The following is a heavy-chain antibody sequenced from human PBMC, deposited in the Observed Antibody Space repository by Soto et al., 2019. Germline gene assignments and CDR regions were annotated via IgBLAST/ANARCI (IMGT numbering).Heavy chain of an antibody. CDR3: ARDTYYYDSSGRICYFDY. Sequence: GASVKVSCKASGYTFTSYGFSWVRQAPGQGLEWMGWISAYNGNTNYAQKLQGRVTMTTDTSTSTAYMELRSLRSDDTAVYYCARDTYYYDSSGRICYFDYWGQGTLVTVSS. V-gene: IGHV1-18*01. CDR1: GYTFTSYG. D-gene: IGHD3-22*01. J-gene: IGHJ4*02. CDR2: ISAYNGNT.